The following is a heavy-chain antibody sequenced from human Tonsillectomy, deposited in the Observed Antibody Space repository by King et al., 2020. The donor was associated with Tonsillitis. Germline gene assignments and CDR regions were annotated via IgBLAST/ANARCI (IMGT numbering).Heavy chain of an antibody. CDR3: TRLAAPEYGDYGDY. CDR2: IRSKANNYAT. V-gene: IGHV3-73*02. Sequence: VQLVESGGGLAQPGGSLKVSCAASGFRLSGSAMHWVRQASGKGLEWVGRIRSKANNYATAYAASVKGRFTISRDDSKNTVYLQMNSLKTEDTALYYCTRLAAPEYGDYGDYWGQGTLVTVSS. J-gene: IGHJ4*02. D-gene: IGHD4-17*01. CDR1: GFRLSGSA.